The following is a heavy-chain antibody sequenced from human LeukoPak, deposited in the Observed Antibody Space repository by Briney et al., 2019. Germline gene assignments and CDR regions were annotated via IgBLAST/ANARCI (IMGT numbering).Heavy chain of an antibody. Sequence: ASVKVSCKASGYTFTSYGISWVRQAPGQGLEWKGWISAYNGNTNYAQKLQGRVTMTTDTSTSTAYMELRSLRSDDTAVYYCARDEAMWFGELLPYFDYWGQGTLVTVSS. V-gene: IGHV1-18*01. CDR1: GYTFTSYG. J-gene: IGHJ4*02. CDR2: ISAYNGNT. CDR3: ARDEAMWFGELLPYFDY. D-gene: IGHD3-10*01.